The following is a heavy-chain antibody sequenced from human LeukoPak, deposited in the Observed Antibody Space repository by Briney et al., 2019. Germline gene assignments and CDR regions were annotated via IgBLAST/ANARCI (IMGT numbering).Heavy chain of an antibody. D-gene: IGHD3-16*01. J-gene: IGHJ3*02. CDR1: RGTLTSYS. CDR3: ARDLGVSHAFDI. V-gene: IGHV1-69*13. CDR2: IIPIFGKA. Sequence: ASVKVSCKASRGTLTSYSISWVRQAPGQGREWMGGIIPIFGKANYAQKFQGRVTITADESTSTAYMELSSLRSEDTAVYYCARDLGVSHAFDIWGQGTMVTVCS.